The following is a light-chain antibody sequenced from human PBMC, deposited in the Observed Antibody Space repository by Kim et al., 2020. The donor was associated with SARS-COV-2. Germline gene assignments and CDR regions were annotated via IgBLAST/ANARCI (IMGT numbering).Light chain of an antibody. V-gene: IGKV3-15*01. J-gene: IGKJ2*01. CDR3: QQYNNWPQT. CDR1: QSVSSY. CDR2: GAS. Sequence: EIVMTQSPATLSVSPGERATLSCRASQSVSSYLAWYQQKPGQAPRLLIYGASTRATTSPARFSGSGSGTEFTLTISSLQSEDFAVYYCQQYNNWPQTFGQGTKLEI.